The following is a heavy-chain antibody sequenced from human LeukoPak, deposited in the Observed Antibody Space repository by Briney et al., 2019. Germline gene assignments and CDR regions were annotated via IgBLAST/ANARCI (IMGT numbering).Heavy chain of an antibody. V-gene: IGHV3-48*02. CDR3: ARDYWEYYDSSGSNWFDP. D-gene: IGHD3-22*01. Sequence: GGSLRLSCAVSGFTFSSYSMNWVRQAPGKGLEWVSYISSSSRTIYYADSVRGRFTISRDNAKNSLYLQMNSLRDEDTAVYYCARDYWEYYDSSGSNWFDPWGQGTLVTVSS. CDR1: GFTFSSYS. J-gene: IGHJ5*02. CDR2: ISSSSRTI.